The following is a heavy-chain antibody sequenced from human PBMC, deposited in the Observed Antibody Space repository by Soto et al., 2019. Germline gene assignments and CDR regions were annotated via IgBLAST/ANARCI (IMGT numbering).Heavy chain of an antibody. V-gene: IGHV4-39*01. J-gene: IGHJ5*02. D-gene: IGHD4-4*01. CDR2: IYYSGST. CDR1: GGSISSSSYY. CDR3: ARHSSETTVTTAWFDP. Sequence: PSETLSLTCTVSGGSISSSSYYWGWIRQPPGKGLEWIGSIYYSGSTYYNPSLKSRVTISVDTSKNQFSLKLSSVTAADTAVYYCARHSSETTVTTAWFDPWGQGTLVTVSS.